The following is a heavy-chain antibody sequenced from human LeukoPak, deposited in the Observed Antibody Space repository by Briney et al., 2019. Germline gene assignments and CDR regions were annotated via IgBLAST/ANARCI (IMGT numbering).Heavy chain of an antibody. J-gene: IGHJ4*02. CDR3: ARVSYGYAYYFDY. Sequence: GGSLRLSCAASGFAFSNYAINWVRQAPGKGLEWVSYISSSGSTTYYADSVKGRFTISRDNAKNSLYLQMNSLRAEDTAVYYCARVSYGYAYYFDYWGRGTLVTVSS. CDR1: GFAFSNYA. D-gene: IGHD5-18*01. V-gene: IGHV3-48*03. CDR2: ISSSGSTT.